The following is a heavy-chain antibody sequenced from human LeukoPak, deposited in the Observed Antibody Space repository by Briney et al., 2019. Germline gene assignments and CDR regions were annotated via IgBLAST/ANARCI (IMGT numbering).Heavy chain of an antibody. Sequence: SETLSLTCTVSGGSISSYYWSWIRQPPGKGLEWIGYIYYSGSTNYNPSLKSRVTISVDTSKNQFSLKLGSVTAADTAVYYCARGALFGYYYYYMDVWGKGTTVTVSS. D-gene: IGHD3-3*01. CDR1: GGSISSYY. V-gene: IGHV4-59*01. J-gene: IGHJ6*03. CDR3: ARGALFGYYYYYMDV. CDR2: IYYSGST.